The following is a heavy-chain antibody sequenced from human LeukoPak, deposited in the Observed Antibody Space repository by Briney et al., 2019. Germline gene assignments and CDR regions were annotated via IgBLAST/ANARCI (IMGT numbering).Heavy chain of an antibody. V-gene: IGHV3-48*04. J-gene: IGHJ4*02. CDR2: MSSSDNTI. Sequence: GGSLRLSCAGSGFTFSSYNMNWVRQAPGKGLEWVSYMSSSDNTIYYADSVKGRFTISRDNAKNSLYLQMNSLRAEDTAVYYCARDGRKLRDGYNYGGQGTLVTVSS. CDR3: ARDGRKLRDGYNY. CDR1: GFTFSSYN. D-gene: IGHD5-24*01.